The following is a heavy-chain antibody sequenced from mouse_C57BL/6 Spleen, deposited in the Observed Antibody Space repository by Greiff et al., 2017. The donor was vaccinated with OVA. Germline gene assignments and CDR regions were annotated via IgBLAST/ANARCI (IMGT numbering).Heavy chain of an antibody. Sequence: LVESGAELVKPGASVKLSCKASGYTFTEYTIHWVKQRSGQGLEWIGWFYPGSGSIKYNEKFKDKATLTADKSSSTVYMELSRLTSEDSAVYFCARHEGLYYYGSSYDYWGQGTTLTVAS. CDR1: GYTFTEYT. V-gene: IGHV1-62-2*01. CDR3: ARHEGLYYYGSSYDY. D-gene: IGHD1-1*01. CDR2: FYPGSGSI. J-gene: IGHJ2*01.